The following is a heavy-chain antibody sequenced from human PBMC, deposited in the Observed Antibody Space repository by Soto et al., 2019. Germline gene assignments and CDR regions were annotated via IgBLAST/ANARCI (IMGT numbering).Heavy chain of an antibody. CDR2: IYYSGTT. CDR3: ARGRGGTYDAFDI. CDR1: SGSIGTYF. D-gene: IGHD1-26*01. V-gene: IGHV4-59*01. Sequence: SEALSLTCTVSSGSIGTYFWSWIRQPPGKGLEWIGYIYYSGTTNYNPSLKSRVTIFLDTSKNQFSLRLSSVTAADTAVYYCARGRGGTYDAFDIWGQGTLVTVSS. J-gene: IGHJ3*02.